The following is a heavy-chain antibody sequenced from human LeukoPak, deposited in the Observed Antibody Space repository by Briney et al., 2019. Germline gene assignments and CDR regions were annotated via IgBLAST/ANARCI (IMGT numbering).Heavy chain of an antibody. Sequence: SETLSLTCTVSGGSISSYYWSWIRQPPGKGLEWIGYIYYSGSTNYNPSLKSRVTISVDTSKNQFSLKLGSVTAADTAVYYCARVVTKNWSLVDYWGQGTLVTVSS. CDR3: ARVVTKNWSLVDY. CDR2: IYYSGST. V-gene: IGHV4-59*01. D-gene: IGHD4-11*01. CDR1: GGSISSYY. J-gene: IGHJ4*02.